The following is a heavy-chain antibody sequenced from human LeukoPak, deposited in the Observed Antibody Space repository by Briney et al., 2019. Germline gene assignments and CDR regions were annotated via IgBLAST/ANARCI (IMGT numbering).Heavy chain of an antibody. V-gene: IGHV3-23*01. CDR3: AKGIEHSEGY. Sequence: GGSLRLSCAASGFTFSSYAMSWVRQAPGKGLEWVSVISVSGGGTYYADSVKGRFTISRDNAKNSLYLQMNSLRAEDTAVYYCAKGIEHSEGYWGQGTLVTVSS. J-gene: IGHJ4*02. CDR1: GFTFSSYA. CDR2: ISVSGGGT. D-gene: IGHD3-3*02.